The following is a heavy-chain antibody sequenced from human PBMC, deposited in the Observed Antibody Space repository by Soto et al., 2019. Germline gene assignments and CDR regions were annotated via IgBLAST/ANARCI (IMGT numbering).Heavy chain of an antibody. V-gene: IGHV1-2*04. CDR3: ASDSAAQANYYYGMDV. D-gene: IGHD6-6*01. Sequence: QVQLVQSGAEVKKPGASVKVSCKASGYTFTGYYMHWVRQAPGQGLEWMGWINPNSGGTNYAQKSQGWVTMTRDTPFSTAYKKLSRLRSDETAVYYCASDSAAQANYYYGMDVWGQGTTVTVSS. CDR1: GYTFTGYY. CDR2: INPNSGGT. J-gene: IGHJ6*02.